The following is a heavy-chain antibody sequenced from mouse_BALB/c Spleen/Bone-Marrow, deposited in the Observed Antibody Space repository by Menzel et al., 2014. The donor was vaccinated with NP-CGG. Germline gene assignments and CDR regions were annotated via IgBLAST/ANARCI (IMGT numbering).Heavy chain of an antibody. V-gene: IGHV1S81*02. Sequence: QVHVKQSGAELVKPGASVKLSCKASGYTFTSYYMFWVKQRPGQGLEWIGEINLSNGGTVFNEKFKSKVTLTVDKSSSTAYMQLSGLTSEDSAVYYCTRSAGTGFAYWAKGLWSLSLQ. D-gene: IGHD3-3*01. J-gene: IGHJ3*01. CDR2: INLSNGGT. CDR1: GYTFTSYY. CDR3: TRSAGTGFAY.